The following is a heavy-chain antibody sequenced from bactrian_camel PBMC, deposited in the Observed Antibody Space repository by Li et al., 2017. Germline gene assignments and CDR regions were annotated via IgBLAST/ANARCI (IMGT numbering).Heavy chain of an antibody. CDR1: GDFTNGYC. D-gene: IGHD7*01. CDR3: AAGRTMRTCGSRTGHSY. Sequence: QLVESGGASVQAGGSLRLSCVASGDFTNGYCIGWFRQAPGKERERVACIERGDAYYGDSVEGRFTVSRDNAKNTLYLQMNSLKPEDTAMYYCAAGRTMRTCGSRTGHSYWGQGTQVTVS. V-gene: IGHV3S55*01. CDR2: IERGDA. J-gene: IGHJ4*01.